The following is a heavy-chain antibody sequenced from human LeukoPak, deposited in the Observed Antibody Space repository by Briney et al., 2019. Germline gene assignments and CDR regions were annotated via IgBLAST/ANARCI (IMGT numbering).Heavy chain of an antibody. V-gene: IGHV3-21*01. CDR2: ISSSSSYI. Sequence: GGSLRLSCAASGFTFSSYSMNWVRQAPGKGLEWVSSISSSSSYIYYADSVKGRFTISRDNAKNSLYLQVNSLRAEDTAVYYCAREYYYDSSGYHNNFDYWGQGTLVTVSS. D-gene: IGHD3-22*01. CDR1: GFTFSSYS. J-gene: IGHJ4*02. CDR3: AREYYYDSSGYHNNFDY.